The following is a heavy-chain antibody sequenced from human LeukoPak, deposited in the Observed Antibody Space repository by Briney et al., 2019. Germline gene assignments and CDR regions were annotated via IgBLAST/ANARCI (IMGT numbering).Heavy chain of an antibody. D-gene: IGHD3-10*01. CDR3: ARETYYGSGSYGDYFDY. CDR1: GFTFSSYA. J-gene: IGHJ4*02. V-gene: IGHV3-66*01. CDR2: IYSGGST. Sequence: GGSLRLSCAASGFTFSSYAMSWVRQAPGKGLEWVSVIYSGGSTYYADSVKGRFTISRDNSKNTLYLQMNSLRAEDTAVYYCARETYYGSGSYGDYFDYWGQGTLVTVSS.